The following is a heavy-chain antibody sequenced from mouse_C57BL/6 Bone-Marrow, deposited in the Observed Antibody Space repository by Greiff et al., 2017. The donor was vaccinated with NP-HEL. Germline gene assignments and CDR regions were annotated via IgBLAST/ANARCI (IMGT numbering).Heavy chain of an antibody. J-gene: IGHJ3*01. CDR1: GFNIKDDY. CDR3: TTGLRLWFAY. CDR2: IDPENGDT. Sequence: EVQLVESGAELVRPGASVKLSCTASGFNIKDDYMHWVKQRPEQGLEWIGWIDPENGDTEYASKFQGKATITADTSSNTAYLQLSSLTSEDTAVYYCTTGLRLWFAYWGQGTLVTVSA. D-gene: IGHD1-2*01. V-gene: IGHV14-4*01.